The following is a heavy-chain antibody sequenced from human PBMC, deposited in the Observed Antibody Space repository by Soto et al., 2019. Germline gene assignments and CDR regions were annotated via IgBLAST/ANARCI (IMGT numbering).Heavy chain of an antibody. Sequence: GASVKVSCKASGYTFTGYYMHWVRQAPGQGLEWMGWINPNSGGTNYAQKFQGWITMTGDTSISTAYMELSRLRSDDTAVYYCARGFYSQQLVNNWFDPWGQGTLVTVSS. D-gene: IGHD6-13*01. J-gene: IGHJ5*02. CDR3: ARGFYSQQLVNNWFDP. V-gene: IGHV1-2*04. CDR2: INPNSGGT. CDR1: GYTFTGYY.